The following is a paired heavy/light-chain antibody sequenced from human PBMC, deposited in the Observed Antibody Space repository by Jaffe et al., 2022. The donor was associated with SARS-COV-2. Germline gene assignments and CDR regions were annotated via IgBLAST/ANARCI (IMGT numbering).Light chain of an antibody. CDR2: DVS. CDR3: SSYTSSSTLYV. V-gene: IGLV2-14*01. CDR1: SSDVGGYNY. J-gene: IGLJ1*01. Sequence: QSALTQPASVSGSPGQSITISCTGTSSDVGGYNYVSWYQQHPGKAPKLLIYDVSNRPSGVSNRFSGSQSGNTASLTISGLQAEDEADYYCSSYTSSSTLYVFGTGTKVTVL.
Heavy chain of an antibody. D-gene: IGHD2-2*01. Sequence: EVQLVESGGGLVQPGGSLRLSCAASGFTFSSYSMNWVRQAPGKGLEWVSYIGSSSNTISYADSVKGRFTISRDNAKKSLYLQMNSLRAEDTAVYYCASRDCSSTSCFLVYWGQGTLVTVSS. CDR3: ASRDCSSTSCFLVY. V-gene: IGHV3-48*01. CDR1: GFTFSSYS. J-gene: IGHJ4*02. CDR2: IGSSSNTI.